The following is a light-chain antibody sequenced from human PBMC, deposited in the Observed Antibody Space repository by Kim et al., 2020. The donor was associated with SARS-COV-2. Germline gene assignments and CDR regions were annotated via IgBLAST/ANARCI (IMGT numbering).Light chain of an antibody. CDR2: AAS. Sequence: DIQMTQSPSSLSASVGDRVTITCRASQSISSYLNWYQQKPGKAPKLLIYAASSLQSGVPSRFSGSGSGTDFTLTISSLQPEDFATYYSQQDYRTPHTFGGGTKVDIK. CDR1: QSISSY. J-gene: IGKJ4*01. CDR3: QQDYRTPHT. V-gene: IGKV1-39*01.